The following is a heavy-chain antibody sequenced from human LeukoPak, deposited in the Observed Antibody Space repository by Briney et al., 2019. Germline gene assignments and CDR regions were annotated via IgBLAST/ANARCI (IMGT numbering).Heavy chain of an antibody. Sequence: GGSLRLSCAASGFTFSNYGMHWVRQAPGKGLEWVSTISHSAHGIFYTDSVKGRFTISRDNSNNTVYLQMNSLRAEDTALYYCAREEERFASWGYFKYWGQGALVTVSS. CDR2: ISHSAHGI. V-gene: IGHV3-23*01. D-gene: IGHD3-10*01. CDR1: GFTFSNYG. CDR3: AREEERFASWGYFKY. J-gene: IGHJ4*02.